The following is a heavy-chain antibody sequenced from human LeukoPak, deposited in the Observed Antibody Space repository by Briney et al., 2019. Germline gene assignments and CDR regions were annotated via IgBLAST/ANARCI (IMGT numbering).Heavy chain of an antibody. CDR3: ARDREYSGYDLHYYYYMDV. V-gene: IGHV4-34*01. CDR1: GGSFSGYY. D-gene: IGHD5-12*01. J-gene: IGHJ6*03. Sequence: PSETLSLTCAVYGGSFSGYYWSWIRQPPGKGLEWIGEINHSGSTNYNPSLKSRVTISVDTSKNQFSLKLSSVTAADTAVYYCARDREYSGYDLHYYYYMDVWGKGTTVTVSS. CDR2: INHSGST.